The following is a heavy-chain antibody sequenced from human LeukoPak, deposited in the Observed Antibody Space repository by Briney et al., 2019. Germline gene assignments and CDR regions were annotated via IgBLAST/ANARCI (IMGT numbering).Heavy chain of an antibody. CDR1: GTSFVDYW. J-gene: IGHJ6*04. D-gene: IGHD1-1*01. CDR3: ARRGWYNYNYYGMDV. V-gene: IGHV5-51*01. CDR2: VYPGDSDT. Sequence: GESLKISCKGSGTSFVDYWIGWVRQMPGKGLEWMGIVYPGDSDTRYSPSFQGQVTISVDKSISAAYLQWSRLEASDTAIYYCARRGWYNYNYYGMDVWGKGTTLTVSS.